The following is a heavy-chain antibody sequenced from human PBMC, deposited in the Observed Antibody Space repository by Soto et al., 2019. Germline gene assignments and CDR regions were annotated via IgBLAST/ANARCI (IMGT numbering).Heavy chain of an antibody. D-gene: IGHD1-26*01. CDR2: INSDASII. J-gene: IGHJ4*02. Sequence: EVQLVESGGGLVQPGGSLRLSCAVSGITFRSYWMHWIRQSPGKGLVWVSHINSDASIINYADSVKCRFTISRGHARKTLYLQMNSLRVGDTAIYSCASDGAAGLKFWGQGTLVTVSS. V-gene: IGHV3-74*01. CDR3: ASDGAAGLKF. CDR1: GITFRSYW.